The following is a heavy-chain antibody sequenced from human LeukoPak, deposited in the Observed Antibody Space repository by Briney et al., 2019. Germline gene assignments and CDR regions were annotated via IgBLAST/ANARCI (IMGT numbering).Heavy chain of an antibody. V-gene: IGHV4-4*07. CDR2: IYTSGST. J-gene: IGHJ5*02. Sequence: SETLSLSCSVSGGSISSYYWSWIRQPAGKGLEWIGRIYTSGSTNYNPSLKSRVTMSVDTSKNQSSLKLSSVTAADTAVYYCARSGVRFLEWNWFAPWGQGPLVTVSS. CDR3: ARSGVRFLEWNWFAP. CDR1: GGSISSYY. D-gene: IGHD3-3*01.